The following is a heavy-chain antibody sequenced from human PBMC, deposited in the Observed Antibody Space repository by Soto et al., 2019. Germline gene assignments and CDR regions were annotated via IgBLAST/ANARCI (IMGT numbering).Heavy chain of an antibody. Sequence: QLQLQESGPGLVKPSGTLSLACSVSGGSISSSSYYWGWIRQPPGKGLEYIGTIYYSGITYYSPSLKSRVTLSVDTSRNQFSLKLSSVTAADTAVYYCVRHRDSGYSYGGSDYFDYWGQGTLVTVSS. CDR1: GGSISSSSYY. D-gene: IGHD5-18*01. CDR3: VRHRDSGYSYGGSDYFDY. CDR2: IYYSGIT. V-gene: IGHV4-39*01. J-gene: IGHJ4*02.